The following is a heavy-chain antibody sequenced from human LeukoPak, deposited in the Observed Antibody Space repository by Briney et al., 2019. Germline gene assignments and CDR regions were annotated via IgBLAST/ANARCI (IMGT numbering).Heavy chain of an antibody. CDR3: ARAVPEYYDFWSGYSIDAFDI. CDR1: GSTFSSYA. Sequence: GGSLRLSCAASGSTFSSYAMHWVREAPGKGLEWVAVISYDGSNKYYADSVKGRFTISRDNSKKTLYLQMNSLRAEDTAVYYCARAVPEYYDFWSGYSIDAFDIWGQGTMVTVSS. J-gene: IGHJ3*02. V-gene: IGHV3-30-3*01. D-gene: IGHD3-3*01. CDR2: ISYDGSNK.